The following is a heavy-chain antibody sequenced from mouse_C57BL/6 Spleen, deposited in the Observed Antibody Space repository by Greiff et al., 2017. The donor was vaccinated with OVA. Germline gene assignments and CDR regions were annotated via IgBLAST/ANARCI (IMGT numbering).Heavy chain of an antibody. CDR2: IDPNSGGT. V-gene: IGHV1-72*01. CDR1: GYTFTSYW. CDR3: ARDPITTVVVPYFDY. J-gene: IGHJ2*01. Sequence: QVQLQQPGAELVKPGASVKLSCKASGYTFTSYWMHWVKQRPGRGLEWIGRIDPNSGGTKYNEKFKSKATLTVDKPSSTAYMQLSSLTSEDSAVYYCARDPITTVVVPYFDYWGQGTTLTVSS. D-gene: IGHD1-1*01.